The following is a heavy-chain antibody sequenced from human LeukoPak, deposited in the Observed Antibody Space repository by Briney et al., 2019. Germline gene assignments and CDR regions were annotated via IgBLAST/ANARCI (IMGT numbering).Heavy chain of an antibody. CDR1: GYTFTSYH. V-gene: IGHV1-18*01. CDR3: ARDYCSSTSCYYVGFDP. Sequence: ASVKVSCKASGYTFTSYHMHWVRQAPGQGLEWMGWISAYNGNTNYAQKLQGRVTMTTDTSTSTAYMELRSLRSDDTAVYYCARDYCSSTSCYYVGFDPWGQGTLVTVSS. J-gene: IGHJ5*02. CDR2: ISAYNGNT. D-gene: IGHD2-2*01.